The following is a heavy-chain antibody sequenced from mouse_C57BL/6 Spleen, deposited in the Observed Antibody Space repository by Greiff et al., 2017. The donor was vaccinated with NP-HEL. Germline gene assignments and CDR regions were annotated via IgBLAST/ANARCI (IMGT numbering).Heavy chain of an antibody. V-gene: IGHV1-80*01. D-gene: IGHD2-4*01. CDR1: GYAFSSYW. Sequence: QVQLKQSGAELVKPGASVKISCKASGYAFSSYWMNWVKQRPGKGLEWIGQIYPGDGDTNYNGKFKGKATLTADKSSSTAYMQLSSLTSEDSAVYFCAREGDYDYRSFFAYWGQGTLVTVSA. J-gene: IGHJ3*01. CDR3: AREGDYDYRSFFAY. CDR2: IYPGDGDT.